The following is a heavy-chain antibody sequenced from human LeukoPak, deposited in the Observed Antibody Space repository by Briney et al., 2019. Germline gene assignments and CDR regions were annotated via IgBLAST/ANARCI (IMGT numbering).Heavy chain of an antibody. V-gene: IGHV5-10-1*01. J-gene: IGHJ6*02. CDR1: GYSFTSYW. Sequence: GESLKISCKGSGYSFTSYWIGWVRQMPGKGLEWMGRIDPSDSYTNYSPSFQGHVTISADKSISTAYLQWSSLKASDTAMYYCASCITGTTGHYYYGMDVWGQGTTVTVSS. CDR2: IDPSDSYT. CDR3: ASCITGTTGHYYYGMDV. D-gene: IGHD1-7*01.